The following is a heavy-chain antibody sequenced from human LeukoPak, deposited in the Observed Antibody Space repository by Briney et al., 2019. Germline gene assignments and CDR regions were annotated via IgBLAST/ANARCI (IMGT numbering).Heavy chain of an antibody. CDR1: GFTFSTYN. CDR2: ISSSRNYV. J-gene: IGHJ4*02. D-gene: IGHD6-13*01. Sequence: GSLRLSCAASGFTFSTYNMNWVRQAPGKGLEWVSSISSSRNYVYYADSMKGRFTISRDNAKNSLYLQINSLRAEDTAVYYCARSSKQQTDFEYWGQGTLVTVSS. CDR3: ARSSKQQTDFEY. V-gene: IGHV3-21*01.